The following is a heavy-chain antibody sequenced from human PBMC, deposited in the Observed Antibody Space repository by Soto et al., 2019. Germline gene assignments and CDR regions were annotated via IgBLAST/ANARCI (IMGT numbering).Heavy chain of an antibody. CDR1: GFTLSNYW. CDR2: ISSDGSST. V-gene: IGHV3-74*01. J-gene: IGHJ4*02. Sequence: GGSLRLSCASSGFTLSNYWMHWARQAPGKGLVWVSRISSDGSSTNYADSVKGRFTISRDNAKNTLHLQMNSLRAEDTAVYYCARVPYCSSSSCYSCFDSWGQGTLVTVSS. CDR3: ARVPYCSSSSCYSCFDS. D-gene: IGHD2-2*01.